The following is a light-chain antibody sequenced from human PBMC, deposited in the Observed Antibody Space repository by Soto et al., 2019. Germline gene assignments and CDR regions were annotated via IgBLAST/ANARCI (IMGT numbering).Light chain of an antibody. CDR3: AAWDDSLNGFV. J-gene: IGLJ1*01. CDR1: SSNIGAHT. V-gene: IGLV1-44*01. CDR2: VDN. Sequence: QSVLTQSPSASRTPGQRVTMACSGSSSNIGAHTVDWYQLLPGTAPKVLIYVDNQRPSGVPDRFSGSKSGTSASLAIDRLQSEDEADYYCAAWDDSLNGFVVGTGTKVTVL.